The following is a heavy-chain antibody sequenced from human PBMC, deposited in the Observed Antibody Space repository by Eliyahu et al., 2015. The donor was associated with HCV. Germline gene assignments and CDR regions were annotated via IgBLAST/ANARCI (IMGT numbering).Heavy chain of an antibody. V-gene: IGHV4-4*02. Sequence: QVQLQESGPGLVKPSGTLSLTCAVSGGSIRXSNWWSWVRQPPGKGLGWIGESYHSGGTNYNPSLKSXVTISVDKSKNQFSLKLSSVTAADTAVYYCARAPLRLLALDYWGQGTLVTVSS. J-gene: IGHJ4*02. CDR2: SYHSGGT. CDR3: ARAPLRLLALDY. D-gene: IGHD3-22*01. CDR1: GGSIRXSNW.